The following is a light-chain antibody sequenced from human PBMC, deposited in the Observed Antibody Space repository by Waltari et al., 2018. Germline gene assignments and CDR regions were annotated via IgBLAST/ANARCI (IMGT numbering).Light chain of an antibody. V-gene: IGLV3-19*01. CDR3: TSRDSSGYRHV. CDR1: SLRKYY. J-gene: IGLJ1*01. Sequence: SSELTQDPAVSVALGQTVRITCQGDSLRKYYATWYQQKTGQAPVLVIFGENKRPSGFPDRFSGSSSGNTASLTITGAQAEDEADYHCTSRDSSGYRHVFGTGTKVTVL. CDR2: GEN.